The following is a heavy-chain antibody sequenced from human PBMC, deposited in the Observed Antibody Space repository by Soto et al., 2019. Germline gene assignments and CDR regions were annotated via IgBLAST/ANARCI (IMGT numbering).Heavy chain of an antibody. CDR1: GFTFTSSA. J-gene: IGHJ6*02. D-gene: IGHD3-22*01. CDR3: AALTRGITMNRVDV. V-gene: IGHV1-58*02. Sequence: QMQLVQSGPEVKKPGTSVKVSCKASGFTFTSSAMQWVRQARGQRLEWIGWIVVGSGNTNYAQKFQERGPITRDVSTSTAYMELSSLRSEDTAVYYCAALTRGITMNRVDVWGQGTTVTVSS. CDR2: IVVGSGNT.